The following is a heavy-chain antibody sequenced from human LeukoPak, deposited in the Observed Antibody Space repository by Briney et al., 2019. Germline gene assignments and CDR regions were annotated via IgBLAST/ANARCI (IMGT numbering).Heavy chain of an antibody. D-gene: IGHD2-2*01. J-gene: IGHJ4*02. CDR2: ISYDGSNT. Sequence: GGSLRLSCAASGFTFSSYSMNWVRQAPGKGLEWVAIISYDGSNTYYADSVKGRFSISRDNSKNTLYLQMNSLRAEDTAIYYCARGRLSSTSCYYYWGQGTLVTVSS. CDR3: ARGRLSSTSCYYY. CDR1: GFTFSSYS. V-gene: IGHV3-30*03.